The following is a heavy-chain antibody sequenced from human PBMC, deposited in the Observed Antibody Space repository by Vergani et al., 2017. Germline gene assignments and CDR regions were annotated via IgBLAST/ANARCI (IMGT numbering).Heavy chain of an antibody. V-gene: IGHV3-11*04. J-gene: IGHJ3*02. D-gene: IGHD1-26*01. Sequence: QVQLVESGGGLVKPGGSLRVSCSTSGFTFNHYYMTWIRQAPGKGLEWVSSINSNGQTLYYEDSVKGRFTISRDSAKTSVYLQMNSLRVEDTAIYYCVRDRGSYGLFDIWGQGTMVTVSS. CDR3: VRDRGSYGLFDI. CDR1: GFTFNHYY. CDR2: INSNGQTL.